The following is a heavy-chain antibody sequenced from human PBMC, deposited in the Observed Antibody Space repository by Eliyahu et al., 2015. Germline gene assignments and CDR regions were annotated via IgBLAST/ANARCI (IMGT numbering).Heavy chain of an antibody. J-gene: IGHJ4*02. Sequence: EVQLVQSGAEVKKPGESLKISCKGSGXSFTSYWIGWVRQMPGKGLEWMGIIYPGDSDTRYSPSFQGQVTISADKSISTAYLQWSSLKASDTAMYYCARGRFLEWLLDYFDYWGQGTLVTVSS. D-gene: IGHD3-3*01. CDR3: ARGRFLEWLLDYFDY. V-gene: IGHV5-51*03. CDR1: GXSFTSYW. CDR2: IYPGDSDT.